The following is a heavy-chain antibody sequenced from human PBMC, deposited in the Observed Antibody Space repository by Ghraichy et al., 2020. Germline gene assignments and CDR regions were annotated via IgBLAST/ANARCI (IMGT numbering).Heavy chain of an antibody. J-gene: IGHJ2*01. CDR2: ISWDGGST. CDR1: GFTFDDYA. V-gene: IGHV3-43D*03. Sequence: GGSLRLSCAASGFTFDDYAMHWVRQAPGKGLEWVSLISWDGGSTYYADSVKGRFTISRDNSKNSLYLQMNSLRAEDTALYYCAKDFPGEPSWYFDLWGRGTLVTVSS. CDR3: AKDFPGEPSWYFDL. D-gene: IGHD7-27*01.